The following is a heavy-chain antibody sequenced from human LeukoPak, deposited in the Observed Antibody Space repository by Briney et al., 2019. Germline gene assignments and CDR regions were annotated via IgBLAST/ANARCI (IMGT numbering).Heavy chain of an antibody. CDR3: AIQYCSSTSCYEGWFDP. CDR2: INPNSGGT. Sequence: GASVKVSCKASGYTFTGYYMHWVRQAPGQGLEWMGWINPNSGGTNYAQKFQGRVTMTRDTSISTAYMELSRLRSDDTAVYYCAIQYCSSTSCYEGWFDPWGQGTLVTVSS. V-gene: IGHV1-2*02. CDR1: GYTFTGYY. J-gene: IGHJ5*02. D-gene: IGHD2-2*01.